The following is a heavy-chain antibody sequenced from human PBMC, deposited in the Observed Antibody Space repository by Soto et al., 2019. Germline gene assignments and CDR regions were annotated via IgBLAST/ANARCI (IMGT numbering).Heavy chain of an antibody. D-gene: IGHD2-15*01. Sequence: QLQLQESGPGLVKPSETLSLTCTVSGGSIGSSDYYWGWIRQPPGKGLEWIGNIYDSGGTSYNPSLMSRVTISVDTSKNQVSLKVSSVTAADTARYICVGGYPWVDFDYWGQGTLVTVSS. V-gene: IGHV4-39*01. CDR2: IYDSGGT. CDR1: GGSIGSSDYY. CDR3: VGGYPWVDFDY. J-gene: IGHJ4*02.